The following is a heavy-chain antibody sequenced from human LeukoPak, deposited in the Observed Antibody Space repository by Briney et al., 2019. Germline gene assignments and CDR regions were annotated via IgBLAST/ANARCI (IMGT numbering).Heavy chain of an antibody. Sequence: GGSLRLSCAASGFTFSSYWMSWVRQAPGKGLEWVANIKQDGSEKYYVDSVKGRFTISRDNAKNSLYLQMSSLRAEDTAVYYCARLVVPAATENWFDPWGQGTLVTVSS. J-gene: IGHJ5*02. V-gene: IGHV3-7*01. D-gene: IGHD2-2*01. CDR3: ARLVVPAATENWFDP. CDR2: IKQDGSEK. CDR1: GFTFSSYW.